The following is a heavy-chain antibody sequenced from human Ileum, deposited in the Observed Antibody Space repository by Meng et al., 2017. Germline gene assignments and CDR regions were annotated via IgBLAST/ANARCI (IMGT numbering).Heavy chain of an antibody. V-gene: IGHV3-21*04. CDR1: GFTFRSYS. Sequence: DVTFVEVGAGLVKPGESLILSCTASGFTFRSYSMNWVRQAPWKGLESVSSISSSSSYIYYADSVKGQFTISRDNAKNSLYLQMNSLRAEDTAMYYCARGSGSYHHPVGYWGQGTLVTVSS. J-gene: IGHJ4*02. CDR3: ARGSGSYHHPVGY. CDR2: ISSSSSYI. D-gene: IGHD1-26*01.